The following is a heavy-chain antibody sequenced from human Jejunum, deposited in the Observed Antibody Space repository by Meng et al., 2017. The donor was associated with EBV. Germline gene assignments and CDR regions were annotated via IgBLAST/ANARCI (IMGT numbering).Heavy chain of an antibody. CDR3: ARDFSSGYFAY. CDR2: VSDYGST. J-gene: IGHJ4*02. V-gene: IGHV4-61*01. Sequence: QVQLTASGPGLGKPSETLSLPCAVSVGSVSSGSYYWSWIRQPPGKGLEWIGFVSDYGSTRYNSSLKSRITISADTSKNQFSLKLTSVTPADTAIYYCARDFSSGYFAYWGQGTLVTVSS. D-gene: IGHD3-22*01. CDR1: VGSVSSGSYY.